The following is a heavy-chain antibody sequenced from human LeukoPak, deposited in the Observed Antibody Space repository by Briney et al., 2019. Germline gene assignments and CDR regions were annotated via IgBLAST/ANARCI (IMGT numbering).Heavy chain of an antibody. V-gene: IGHV3-48*03. J-gene: IGHJ4*02. CDR1: GFTFSSYE. CDR3: ARVGRLGRGYYFDY. D-gene: IGHD1-14*01. CDR2: ISSSGSTI. Sequence: GGSLRLSCAASGFTFSSYEMNWVRQAPGKGLEWVSYISSSGSTIYYADSVKGRFTISRDNAKNSLYLQMNSLRAEDTAVYYCARVGRLGRGYYFDYWGQGILVTVSS.